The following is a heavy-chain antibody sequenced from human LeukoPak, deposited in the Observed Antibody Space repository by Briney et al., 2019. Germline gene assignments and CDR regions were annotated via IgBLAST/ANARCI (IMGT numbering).Heavy chain of an antibody. Sequence: ASVKVSCKASGYTFTSYGISWVRQAPGQGLEWMGWISAYNGNTNYAQKLQGRVTMTTDTSTSTAYMELRSLRSDDTAVYYCASKNRGTNWFDPWGQGTLVTVPS. J-gene: IGHJ5*02. D-gene: IGHD1-14*01. CDR1: GYTFTSYG. CDR2: ISAYNGNT. V-gene: IGHV1-18*04. CDR3: ASKNRGTNWFDP.